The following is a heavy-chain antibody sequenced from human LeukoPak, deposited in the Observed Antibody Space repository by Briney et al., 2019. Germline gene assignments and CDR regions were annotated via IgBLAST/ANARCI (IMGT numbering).Heavy chain of an antibody. J-gene: IGHJ5*02. D-gene: IGHD2-15*01. Sequence: SETLSLTCTVSGGYISGYFWTWIRQPPGKGLEWIGYIYYTGNTNYNPSLKSRVTISIDTSKNHFSLNVNSVTAADAAVYYCVRSKSGAYGWFDPWGPGTLVTVSS. CDR1: GGYISGYF. V-gene: IGHV4-59*01. CDR2: IYYTGNT. CDR3: VRSKSGAYGWFDP.